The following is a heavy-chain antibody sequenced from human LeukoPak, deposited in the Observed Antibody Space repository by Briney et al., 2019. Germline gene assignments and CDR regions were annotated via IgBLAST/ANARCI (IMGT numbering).Heavy chain of an antibody. J-gene: IGHJ5*02. Sequence: PGGSLSLSCAASGITFGNNWMHWVRHGPGKGLVWISHIYSDGCDTHYASSVKARCTVSRDNSKNTLYRQRNSLRAEDTAVDYFVRVVPHNWFDTWGEGTLVTVSS. CDR2: IYSDGCDT. CDR3: VRVVPHNWFDT. V-gene: IGHV3-74*01. CDR1: GITFGNNW.